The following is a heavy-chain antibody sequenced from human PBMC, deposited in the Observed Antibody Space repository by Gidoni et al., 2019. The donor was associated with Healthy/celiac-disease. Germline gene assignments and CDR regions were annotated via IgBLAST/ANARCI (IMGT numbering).Heavy chain of an antibody. J-gene: IGHJ2*01. CDR1: GFTFSSYR. CDR3: ARGGGSGSYYSDWYFDL. V-gene: IGHV3-21*01. CDR2: ISSSSSYI. D-gene: IGHD1-26*01. Sequence: EVQLVESGGGLVKPGGSLRLSCAASGFTFSSYRMNWVRQAPGKGLEWVSSISSSSSYIYYADSVKGRFTISRDNAKNSLYLQMNSLRAEDTAVYYCARGGGSGSYYSDWYFDLWGRGTLVTVSS.